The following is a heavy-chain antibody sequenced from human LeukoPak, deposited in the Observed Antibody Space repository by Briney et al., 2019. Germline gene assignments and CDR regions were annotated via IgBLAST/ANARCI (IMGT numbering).Heavy chain of an antibody. CDR1: GYTFTSYY. CDR3: ARVAAEVVGVPGAIGFGWLRRDYYYMDV. V-gene: IGHV1-46*01. J-gene: IGHJ6*03. CDR2: INPSGGST. Sequence: ASVKVSCKASGYTFTSYYIHWVRQAPGEGLEWMGIINPSGGSTSYAQKFQGRVTMTRDMSTSTVYMELSSLRSEYTAVYYCARVAAEVVGVPGAIGFGWLRRDYYYMDVWGKGTTVTVSS. D-gene: IGHD2-2*02.